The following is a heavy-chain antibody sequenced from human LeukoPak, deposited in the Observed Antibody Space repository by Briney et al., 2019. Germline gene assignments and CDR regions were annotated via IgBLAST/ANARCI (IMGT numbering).Heavy chain of an antibody. D-gene: IGHD3-10*01. CDR2: VRHNGDT. Sequence: SETLSLTCAVYGGSFSGYYWSWIRQPPGKGLEWIGEVRHNGDTNYNPSLTSRLTISVDTSKTQFSLTLTSVTAADTAVYYCARGIYSGSGSYGPRTNSKRYYSYALDVWGQGTPVIVSS. CDR1: GGSFSGYY. CDR3: ARGIYSGSGSYGPRTNSKRYYSYALDV. J-gene: IGHJ6*02. V-gene: IGHV4-34*01.